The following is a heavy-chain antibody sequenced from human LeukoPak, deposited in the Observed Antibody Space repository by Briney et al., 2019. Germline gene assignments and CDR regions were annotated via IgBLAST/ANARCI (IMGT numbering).Heavy chain of an antibody. D-gene: IGHD4-17*01. Sequence: SQTLSLTCAISGDSVSSNSAAWNWIRQSPSRGLEWLGGTYYKSKWSTNYAVSVRSRISINPDTSKSQFSLQLNSVTPEDTAVYFCARARDYGDISFDSWGQGTLVTVSS. V-gene: IGHV6-1*01. CDR3: ARARDYGDISFDS. J-gene: IGHJ4*02. CDR1: GDSVSSNSAA. CDR2: TYYKSKWST.